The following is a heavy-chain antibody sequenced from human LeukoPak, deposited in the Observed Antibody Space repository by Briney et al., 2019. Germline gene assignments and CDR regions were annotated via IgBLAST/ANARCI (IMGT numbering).Heavy chain of an antibody. CDR2: ISYDGSNK. D-gene: IGHD4/OR15-4a*01. J-gene: IGHJ4*02. CDR3: AKQSGADRGHLDF. Sequence: GGSLRLSCAASGFSFSTYAMHWVRQAPGKGLEWVAVISYDGSNKYCADSVKGRFTISRDNSKNTLYLQMNSLRAEDTAVYYCAKQSGADRGHLDFWGQGTLVAVSS. V-gene: IGHV3-30*18. CDR1: GFSFSTYA.